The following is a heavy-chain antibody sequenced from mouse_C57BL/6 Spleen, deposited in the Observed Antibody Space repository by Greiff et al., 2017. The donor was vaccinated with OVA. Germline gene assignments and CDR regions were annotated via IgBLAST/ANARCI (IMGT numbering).Heavy chain of an antibody. CDR3: ARGQLRLWFAY. CDR2: INPSTGGT. J-gene: IGHJ3*01. V-gene: IGHV1-42*01. CDR1: GYSFTGYY. Sequence: EVKLQQSGPELVKPGASVKISCKASGYSFTGYYMNWVKQSPEKSLEWIGEINPSTGGTTYNQKFKAKATLTVDKSSSTAYMQLKSLTSEDSAVYYCARGQLRLWFAYWGQGTLVTVSA. D-gene: IGHD3-2*02.